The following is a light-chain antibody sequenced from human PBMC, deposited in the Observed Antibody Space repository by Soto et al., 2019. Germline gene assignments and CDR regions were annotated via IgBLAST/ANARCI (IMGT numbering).Light chain of an antibody. CDR2: GAP. CDR3: QQYNNWPRT. V-gene: IGKV3D-15*01. CDR1: QSVSNN. J-gene: IGKJ1*01. Sequence: EIVLTQSPGTLSLSPGERATLSCRASQSVSNNYLAWYQQKPGQAPRLLIYGAPNRATGIPARFSGSGSGTEFTLTISSLQSEDFAVYYCQQYNNWPRTFGQGTKVDIK.